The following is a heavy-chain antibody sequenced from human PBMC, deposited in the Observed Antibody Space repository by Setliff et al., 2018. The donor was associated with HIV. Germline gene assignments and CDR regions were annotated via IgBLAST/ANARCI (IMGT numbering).Heavy chain of an antibody. V-gene: IGHV1-18*01. CDR2: ISASSVNT. CDR1: GYTFINYH. CDR3: ARFPVSNYYYYMDV. J-gene: IGHJ6*03. Sequence: GASVKVSCKASGYTFINYHITWVRQAPGQGLEWVGSISASSVNTNYTQGRVTMTTDISTSTAYMELRSLRSADSAVYYCARFPVSNYYYYMDVWGKGTTVTVSS.